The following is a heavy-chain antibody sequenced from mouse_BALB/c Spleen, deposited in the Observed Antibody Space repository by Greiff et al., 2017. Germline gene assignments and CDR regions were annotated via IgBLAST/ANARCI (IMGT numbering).Heavy chain of an antibody. J-gene: IGHJ3*01. D-gene: IGHD1-1*02. CDR2: ISSGGGST. CDR3: ARDHYFAY. V-gene: IGHV5-12-1*01. Sequence: DVKLVESGGGLVKPGGSLKLSCAASGFAFSSYDMSWVRQTPEKRLEWVAYISSGGGSTYYPDTVKGRFTISRDNAKNTLYLEMSSLRSEDTAMYYCARDHYFAYWGQGTLVTVSA. CDR1: GFAFSSYD.